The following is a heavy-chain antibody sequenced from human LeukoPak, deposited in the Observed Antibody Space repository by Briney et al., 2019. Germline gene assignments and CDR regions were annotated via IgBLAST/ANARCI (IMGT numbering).Heavy chain of an antibody. D-gene: IGHD3-22*01. CDR2: ISGSGGST. CDR1: GGSISSYY. CDR3: AKDRPVVMAF. J-gene: IGHJ4*02. Sequence: ETLSLTCTVSGGSISSYYWSWIRQPPGKGLEWVSAISGSGGSTYYADSVKGRFTISRDNSKNTLYLQMNSLRAEDTAVYYCAKDRPVVMAFWGQGTLVTVSS. V-gene: IGHV3-23*01.